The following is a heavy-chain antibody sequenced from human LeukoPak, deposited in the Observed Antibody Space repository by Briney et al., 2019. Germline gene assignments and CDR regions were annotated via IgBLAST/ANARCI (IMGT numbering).Heavy chain of an antibody. D-gene: IGHD2-2*02. CDR3: ANARPGPMARNRGGDY. CDR2: ISGNGIST. V-gene: IGHV3-23*01. J-gene: IGHJ4*02. Sequence: TGGSLRLSCAASGFTFTNYAMSWVRQAPGKGLEWVSGISGNGISTYYADSVKGRFTISRDNSKSTLYLQMNTLKDDDTAIYYCANARPGPMARNRGGDYWGPGTLVTVSS. CDR1: GFTFTNYA.